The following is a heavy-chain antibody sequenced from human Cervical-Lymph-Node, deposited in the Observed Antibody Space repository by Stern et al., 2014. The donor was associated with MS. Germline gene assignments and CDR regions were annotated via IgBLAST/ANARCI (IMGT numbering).Heavy chain of an antibody. CDR2: INWNGGST. CDR1: GYTFPDYA. V-gene: IGHV3-9*01. Sequence: VQLVKSGGGLVQPARSLRLSCAASGYTFPDYAMHWVRQPPGKGLEWVSSINWNGGSTSNTDSVKGRFTISRDNAKNSLQLQMNSLRLEDKAIYYCAKDRSYSGSPDPFDHWGQGTLVTVSS. J-gene: IGHJ5*02. CDR3: AKDRSYSGSPDPFDH. D-gene: IGHD1-26*01.